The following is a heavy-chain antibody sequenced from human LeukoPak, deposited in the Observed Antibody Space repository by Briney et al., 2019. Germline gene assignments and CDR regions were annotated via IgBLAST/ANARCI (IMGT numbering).Heavy chain of an antibody. D-gene: IGHD3-9*01. CDR1: GFTFSSYA. Sequence: GGSLRLSCAASGFTFSSYAMSWVRQAPGKGPEWVSAISGSGGSTYYADSVKGRFTISRDNSKNTLYLQMNSLRAEDTAVYYCAKGSNILTGGFDYWGQGTLVTVSS. J-gene: IGHJ4*02. CDR3: AKGSNILTGGFDY. V-gene: IGHV3-23*01. CDR2: ISGSGGST.